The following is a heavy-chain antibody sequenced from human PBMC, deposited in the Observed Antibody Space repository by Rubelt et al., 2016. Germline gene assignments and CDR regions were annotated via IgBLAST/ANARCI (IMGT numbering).Heavy chain of an antibody. V-gene: IGHV3-23*04. Sequence: EVQLVESGGGLVQPGGSLRLSCAASGFTFSSYAMSWVRQAPGKGLEWVSAISGSGGSTYYADSVKGRFTISRDNSKNTLYLQMNSLRAEDTAVYYCAKDVAKYGDFYPHWCDPWGQGTLVTVSS. CDR2: ISGSGGST. CDR3: AKDVAKYGDFYPHWCDP. D-gene: IGHD4-17*01. CDR1: GFTFSSYA. J-gene: IGHJ5*02.